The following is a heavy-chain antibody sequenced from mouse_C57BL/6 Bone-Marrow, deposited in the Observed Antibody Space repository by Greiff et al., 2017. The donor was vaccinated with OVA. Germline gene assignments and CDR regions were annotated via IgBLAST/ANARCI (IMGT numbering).Heavy chain of an antibody. CDR2: IDPSDSYT. CDR1: GYTFTSYW. CDR3: ARCITTVVREYFDV. V-gene: IGHV1-69*01. D-gene: IGHD1-1*01. Sequence: QVQLQQPGAELVMPGASVKLSCKASGYTFTSYWMHWVKQRPGQGLEWIGEIDPSDSYTNYNQKFKGKSTLTVDKSSSTAYMQLSSLTSEDSAVYYCARCITTVVREYFDVWGTGTTVTVSS. J-gene: IGHJ1*03.